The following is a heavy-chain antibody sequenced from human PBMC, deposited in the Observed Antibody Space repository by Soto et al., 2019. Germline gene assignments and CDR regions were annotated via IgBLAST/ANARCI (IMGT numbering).Heavy chain of an antibody. J-gene: IGHJ5*02. V-gene: IGHV4-59*12. CDR2: ISDSGTT. Sequence: SETLSLTCTVFGGSIDSYYWSWIRQAPGKGLEWIGHISDSGTTNHNPSLGSRVTISVDTSRKSFSLKLSSVTAADTAVYFCARDRWMSRANWFDPWGPGTLVTVSS. CDR3: ARDRWMSRANWFDP. CDR1: GGSIDSYY. D-gene: IGHD2-2*03.